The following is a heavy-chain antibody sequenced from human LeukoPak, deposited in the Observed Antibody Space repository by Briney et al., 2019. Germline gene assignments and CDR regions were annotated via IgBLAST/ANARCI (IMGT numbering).Heavy chain of an antibody. J-gene: IGHJ6*02. CDR2: IIPIFGTA. CDR3: AREVHIVVVTAIRDRLVYGMDV. V-gene: IGHV1-69*01. CDR1: GGTFSSYA. Sequence: SVKGSCKASGGTFSSYAISWVGQAPGQGLEWMGGIIPIFGTANYAQKFQGRVTITADESTSTAYMELSSLRSEDTAVYYCAREVHIVVVTAIRDRLVYGMDVWGQGTTVTVSS. D-gene: IGHD2-21*02.